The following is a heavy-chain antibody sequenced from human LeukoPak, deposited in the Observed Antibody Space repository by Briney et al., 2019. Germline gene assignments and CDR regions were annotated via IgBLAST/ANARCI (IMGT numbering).Heavy chain of an antibody. CDR1: GIPFRRSV. J-gene: IGHJ4*02. Sequence: GGSLRLSCGPPGIPFRRSVMSGGRQAPGKGLEWVSAISGSGGSTYYADSVKGRFTISRDNSKNTLYLQMNSLRAEDTAVYYCATQEIFDYWGQGTLVTVSS. CDR2: ISGSGGST. V-gene: IGHV3-23*01. D-gene: IGHD5-24*01. CDR3: ATQEIFDY.